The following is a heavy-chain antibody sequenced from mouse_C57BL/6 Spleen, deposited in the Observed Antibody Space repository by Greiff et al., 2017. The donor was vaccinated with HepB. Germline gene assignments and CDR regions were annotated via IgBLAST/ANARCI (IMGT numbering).Heavy chain of an antibody. V-gene: IGHV1-64*01. Sequence: VQLQQPGAELVKPGASVKLSCKASGYTFTSYWMHWVKQRPGQGLEWIGMINPNSGSTNYNEKFKSKATLTVDKSSSTAYMQLSSLTSEDSAVYYCARERDYYAMDYWGQGTSVTVSS. CDR2: INPNSGST. CDR1: GYTFTSYW. J-gene: IGHJ4*01. CDR3: ARERDYYAMDY.